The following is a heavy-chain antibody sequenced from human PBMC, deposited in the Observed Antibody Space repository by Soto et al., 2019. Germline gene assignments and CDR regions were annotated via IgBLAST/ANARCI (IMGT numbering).Heavy chain of an antibody. CDR1: GYTFTSYG. CDR2: ISANSGST. V-gene: IGHV1-18*04. CDR3: AGVGNSSGWYDFDY. Sequence: ASVKVSCKASGYTFTSYGICWVRQAPGQGLEWVGWISANSGSTNYGKKFQGRVTMTTDTSTRTAYMELRSLRSDDTAVYHCAGVGNSSGWYDFDYWGQGTLVTVSS. D-gene: IGHD6-19*01. J-gene: IGHJ4*02.